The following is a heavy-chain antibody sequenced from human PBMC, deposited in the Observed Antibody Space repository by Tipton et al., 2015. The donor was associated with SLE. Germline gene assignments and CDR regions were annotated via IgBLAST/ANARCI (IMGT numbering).Heavy chain of an antibody. CDR2: IYYSGST. D-gene: IGHD3-3*01. CDR3: ARDHLYYGSGAFDI. J-gene: IGHJ3*02. Sequence: TLSLTCTVSGGSISSYYWSWIRQPPGKGLEWIGYIYYSGSTNYNPSLKSRVTISVDTSKNQFSLKLSSVTAADTAVYYCARDHLYYGSGAFDIWGQGTMVTDPS. V-gene: IGHV4-59*12. CDR1: GGSISSYY.